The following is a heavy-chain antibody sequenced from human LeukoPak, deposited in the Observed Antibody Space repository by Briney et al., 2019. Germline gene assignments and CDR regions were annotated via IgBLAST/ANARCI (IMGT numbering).Heavy chain of an antibody. Sequence: GGSLRLSCAASGFSFRSYGMHWVRQAPGKGLEWVANIKEDGSAKNYVDSVKGRFTISRDNAKNSLYLQMNSLRAEDTAVYFCARDVSFQQFDVWGKGTTVTVSS. V-gene: IGHV3-7*01. J-gene: IGHJ6*04. D-gene: IGHD5-24*01. CDR2: IKEDGSAK. CDR1: GFSFRSYG. CDR3: ARDVSFQQFDV.